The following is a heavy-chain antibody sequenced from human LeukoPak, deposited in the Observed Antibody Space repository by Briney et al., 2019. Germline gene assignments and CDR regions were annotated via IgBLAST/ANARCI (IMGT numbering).Heavy chain of an antibody. CDR1: GFTFSSYW. Sequence: GGSLRLSCAASGFTFSSYWMSWVRQAPGKGLEWVSAISGSGGSTYYADSVKGRFTISRDDSKNTLYLQMNSLRAEDTAVYYCAKEGSYGSYYFDYWGQGTLVTVSS. CDR2: ISGSGGST. D-gene: IGHD5-18*01. V-gene: IGHV3-23*01. J-gene: IGHJ4*02. CDR3: AKEGSYGSYYFDY.